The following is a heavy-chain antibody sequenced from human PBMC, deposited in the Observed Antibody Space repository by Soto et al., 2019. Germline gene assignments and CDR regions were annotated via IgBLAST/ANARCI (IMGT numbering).Heavy chain of an antibody. V-gene: IGHV5-51*01. CDR1: GYSFTSYW. J-gene: IGHJ6*04. D-gene: IGHD5-12*01. CDR2: IYPCDSDT. Sequence: VESLKISCKGSGYSFTSYWIGWVRQMPGKGLEWVGIIYPCDSDTRYSPSFQGQVTISADKAISTAYLQYISLKASDTAMYYCASHPGSTGYDRGDKSNYCFYGRRVWHKG. CDR3: ASHPGSTGYDRGDKSNYCFYGRRV.